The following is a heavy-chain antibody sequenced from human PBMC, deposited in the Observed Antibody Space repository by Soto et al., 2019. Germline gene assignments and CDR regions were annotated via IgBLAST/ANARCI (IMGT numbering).Heavy chain of an antibody. Sequence: QVQLVHSGAVLKKPGASVKVSCKASGYTFTAYAIHWVRQAPGQGLEWMGWINPNSGDATYAQKFQGRVTMTIDTSITTAYVELRSLSYDNTAVYYCAREASALLALDYWGQGTLVTVSS. CDR1: GYTFTAYA. CDR3: AREASALLALDY. D-gene: IGHD2-15*01. V-gene: IGHV1-2*02. CDR2: INPNSGDA. J-gene: IGHJ4*02.